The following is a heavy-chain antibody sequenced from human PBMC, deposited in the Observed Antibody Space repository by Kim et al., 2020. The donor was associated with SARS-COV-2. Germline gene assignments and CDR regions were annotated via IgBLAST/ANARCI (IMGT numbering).Heavy chain of an antibody. J-gene: IGHJ6*03. Sequence: GGSLRLSCAASGFTFSSYEMNWVRQAPGKGLEWVSYISSSGSTIYYADSVKGRFTISRDNAKNSLYLQMNSLRAEDTAVYYCARDGTDQVFWSGYPYYYYYYMDVWGKGTTVTVS. CDR1: GFTFSSYE. CDR2: ISSSGSTI. CDR3: ARDGTDQVFWSGYPYYYYYYMDV. D-gene: IGHD3-3*01. V-gene: IGHV3-48*03.